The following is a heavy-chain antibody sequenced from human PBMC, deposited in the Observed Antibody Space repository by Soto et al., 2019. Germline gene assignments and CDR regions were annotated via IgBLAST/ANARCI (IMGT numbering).Heavy chain of an antibody. CDR1: GYTFTSYA. V-gene: IGHV1-3*01. CDR3: ARSEPYYDSIPDAFDI. Sequence: QVQLVQSGAEVKKPGASVKVSCKASGYTFTSYAMHWVRQAPGQRLEWMGWINAGNGNTKYSQKFQGRVTITRDTSASTAYMELSSLRSEDTAVYYCARSEPYYDSIPDAFDIWGQGTMVTGSS. J-gene: IGHJ3*02. D-gene: IGHD3-22*01. CDR2: INAGNGNT.